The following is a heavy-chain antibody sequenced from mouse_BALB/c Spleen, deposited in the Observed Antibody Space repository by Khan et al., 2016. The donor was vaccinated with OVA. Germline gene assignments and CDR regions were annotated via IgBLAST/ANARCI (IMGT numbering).Heavy chain of an antibody. V-gene: IGHV1-4*01. CDR2: INPRSGYS. CDR3: ARRTTGYTMDY. Sequence: QVQLKQSGAELARPGASVRMSCKASGYTFTSNTMHWVNQRPGQGLEWIGYINPRSGYSNYNQNFTDKATLTADKSSSTAYMQLSSLTAEDSAVYYCARRTTGYTMDYWGQGTSVTVSS. CDR1: GYTFTSNT. D-gene: IGHD2-14*01. J-gene: IGHJ4*01.